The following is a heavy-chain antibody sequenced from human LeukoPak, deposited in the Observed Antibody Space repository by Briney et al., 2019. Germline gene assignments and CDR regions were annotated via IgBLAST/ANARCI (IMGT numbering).Heavy chain of an antibody. CDR2: ISSSSSYI. CDR3: AREDGYCSGGNCYSYFDS. CDR1: GFTFSSYS. J-gene: IGHJ4*02. Sequence: GGSLRLSCAASGFTFSSYSMNWVRQAPGKGLEWVSSISSSSSYIYYADSVKGRFTISRDNTRNSLFLQMYSLRAEDTAVYFCAREDGYCSGGNCYSYFDSWGQGTLVTVSS. V-gene: IGHV3-21*01. D-gene: IGHD2-15*01.